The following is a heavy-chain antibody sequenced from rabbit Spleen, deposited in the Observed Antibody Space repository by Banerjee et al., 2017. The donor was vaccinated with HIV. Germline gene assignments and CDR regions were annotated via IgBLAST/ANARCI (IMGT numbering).Heavy chain of an antibody. D-gene: IGHD5-1*01. CDR2: INAVTGKA. J-gene: IGHJ3*01. CDR1: RFDFSTYS. CDR3: ASEYVGVSVSL. Sequence: ELVESGGGLVQPGGSLKLSCNASRFDFSTYSMSWVRQAPGKGLEWIACINAVTGKAVDAGWAKGRFTFSKTSTPPVTLQATSLTAADTATYFCASEYVGVSVSLWGQGTLVTVS. V-gene: IGHV1S45*01.